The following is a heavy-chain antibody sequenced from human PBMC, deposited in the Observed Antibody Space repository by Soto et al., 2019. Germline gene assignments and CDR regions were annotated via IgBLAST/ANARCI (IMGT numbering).Heavy chain of an antibody. J-gene: IGHJ4*02. Sequence: KPSETLSLTCAVYGGSFSGYYWSWIRQPPGKGLEWIGEINHSGSTNYNPSLKSRVTISVDTSKNQFSLKLSSVTAADTAVYYCARAPPSSGSFDYWGQGTLVTVSS. D-gene: IGHD3-10*01. CDR1: GGSFSGYY. CDR3: ARAPPSSGSFDY. V-gene: IGHV4-34*01. CDR2: INHSGST.